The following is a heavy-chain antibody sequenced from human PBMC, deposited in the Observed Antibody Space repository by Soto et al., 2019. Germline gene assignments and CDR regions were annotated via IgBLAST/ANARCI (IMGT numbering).Heavy chain of an antibody. CDR1: GFTFSSYW. D-gene: IGHD1-7*01. V-gene: IGHV3-74*01. CDR2: INSDGSST. J-gene: IGHJ6*03. CDR3: AGTSSLQWYYMDV. Sequence: GGSLRLSCAASGFTFSSYWMHWVRQAPGKGLVWVSHINSDGSSTSYADSVEGRFTISRDNARNTLYLQMNSLRAEDTAVYYCAGTSSLQWYYMDVWDKGTTVTVSS.